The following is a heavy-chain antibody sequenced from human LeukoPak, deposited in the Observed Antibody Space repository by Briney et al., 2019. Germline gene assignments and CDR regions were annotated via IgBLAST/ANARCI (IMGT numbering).Heavy chain of an antibody. Sequence: GGSLRLSCAASGFTFSSYAMSWVRQAPGKGLEWVSAISGSGGSTYYADSVKGRFTISRDNSKNTLYLQMNSLRAEDTAVYYCVKGLDYSSSQMDSWGQGTLVTVSS. V-gene: IGHV3-23*01. CDR3: VKGLDYSSSQMDS. J-gene: IGHJ4*02. CDR1: GFTFSSYA. D-gene: IGHD6-6*01. CDR2: ISGSGGST.